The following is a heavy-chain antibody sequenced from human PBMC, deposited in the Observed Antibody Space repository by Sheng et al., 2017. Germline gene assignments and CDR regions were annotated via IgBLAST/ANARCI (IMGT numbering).Heavy chain of an antibody. V-gene: IGHV1-69*04. J-gene: IGHJ6*03. D-gene: IGHD2-2*01. CDR1: GGTFSSYA. CDR2: IIPILGIA. CDR3: ARDTTTQHCSSTSCYVHYYYYYYMDV. Sequence: QVQLVQSGAEVKKPGSSVKVSCKASGGTFSSYAISWVRQAPGQGLEWMGGIIPILGIANYAQKFQGRVTITADKSTSTAYMELSSLRSEDTAVYYCARDTTTQHCSSTSCYVHYYYYYYMDVWGKGTTVTVSS.